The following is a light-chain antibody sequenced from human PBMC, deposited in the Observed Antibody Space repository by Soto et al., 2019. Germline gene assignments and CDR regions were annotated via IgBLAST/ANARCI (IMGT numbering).Light chain of an antibody. V-gene: IGKV1-39*01. CDR3: QQSYSTPQVT. Sequence: DIPMTQSPSSLSASVGDRVTITCRASQSITSYLNWYQQKPGKAPKLLIYATSSLQSGVPSRFSGSGSGTDFTLTINSLQPEDFATYYCQQSYSTPQVTFGGGTKVEIE. CDR2: ATS. CDR1: QSITSY. J-gene: IGKJ4*01.